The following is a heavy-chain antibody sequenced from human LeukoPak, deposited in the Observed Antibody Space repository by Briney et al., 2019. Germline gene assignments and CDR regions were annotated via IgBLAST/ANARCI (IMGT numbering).Heavy chain of an antibody. Sequence: SETLSLTCAVYGGSFSGYYWSWIRQPPGKGLEWIGEINHSGSTNYNPPLKSRVTISVDTSKNQFSLKLSSVTAADTAVYYCARGAVYYYDSSGYPYPEYFQHWGQGTLVTVSS. CDR2: INHSGST. CDR1: GGSFSGYY. D-gene: IGHD3-22*01. CDR3: ARGAVYYYDSSGYPYPEYFQH. J-gene: IGHJ1*01. V-gene: IGHV4-34*01.